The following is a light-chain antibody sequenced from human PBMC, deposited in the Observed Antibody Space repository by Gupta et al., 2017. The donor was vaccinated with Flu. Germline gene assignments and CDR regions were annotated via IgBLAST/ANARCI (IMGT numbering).Light chain of an antibody. CDR1: SSHIGSNS. V-gene: IGLV1-44*01. J-gene: IGLJ2*01. CDR2: SND. CDR3: SDWDNNLDGVI. Sequence: SVLHPPPSVSGTAGQSVTIYCAGSSSHIGSNSLNWYQPSPGTAPRLLIYSNDQRPSVFPARFSASRSGTSASLTISGLQAEDEADYYCSDWDNNLDGVIFGGGTKVTVL.